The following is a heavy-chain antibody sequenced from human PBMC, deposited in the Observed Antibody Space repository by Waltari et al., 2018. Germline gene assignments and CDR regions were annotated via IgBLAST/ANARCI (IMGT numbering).Heavy chain of an antibody. Sequence: EVQLVESGGGLVQPGGSLRIYCAASGFTFSHYWMGWVRQAPGKGVEWVANIKQDGSEKYYVDSVKGRFTISRDNAKNSLYLQMNSLRAEDTAVYYCGSGSLGANWGQGTLVTVSS. CDR3: GSGSLGAN. J-gene: IGHJ4*02. CDR1: GFTFSHYW. CDR2: IKQDGSEK. V-gene: IGHV3-7*01. D-gene: IGHD3-10*01.